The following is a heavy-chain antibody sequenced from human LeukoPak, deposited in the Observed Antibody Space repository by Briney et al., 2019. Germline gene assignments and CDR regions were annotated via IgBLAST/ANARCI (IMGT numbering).Heavy chain of an antibody. CDR1: GGTFSSYA. D-gene: IGHD6-13*01. V-gene: IGHV1-69*04. CDR2: IIPIFGIA. CDR3: ASAAAYKSRYYYYGMDV. Sequence: SVKVSCKASGGTFSSYAISWVRQAPGQGLEWMGRIIPIFGIANYAQKFQGRVTITADKSTSTAYMELSSPRSEDTAVYYCASAAAYKSRYYYYGMDVWGQGTMVTVSS. J-gene: IGHJ6*02.